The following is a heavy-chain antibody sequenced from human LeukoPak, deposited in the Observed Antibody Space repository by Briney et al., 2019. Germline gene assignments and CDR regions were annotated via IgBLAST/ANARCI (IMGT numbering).Heavy chain of an antibody. CDR1: GFTFSSYG. D-gene: IGHD5-12*01. V-gene: IGHV3-30*02. CDR2: IRYDGSNK. CDR3: AKAGYSGYDYDYYYYYMNV. Sequence: GGSLRLSFAASGFTFSSYGMHWVRQAPGKGLEWVSFIRYDGSNKLYADSVKGRFTISRDNSKNTLYLQMNSLRGEDTAVYYCAKAGYSGYDYDYYYYYMNVRGKGTTVTVSS. J-gene: IGHJ6*03.